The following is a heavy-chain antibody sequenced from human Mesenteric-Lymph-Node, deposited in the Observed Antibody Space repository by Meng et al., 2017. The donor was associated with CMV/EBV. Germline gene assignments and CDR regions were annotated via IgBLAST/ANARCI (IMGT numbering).Heavy chain of an antibody. J-gene: IGHJ6*02. CDR2: IIPIFGTA. D-gene: IGHD5-24*01. V-gene: IGHV1-69*05. Sequence: SVKVSCKASGYTFTSYDINWVRQATGQGLEWMGGIIPIFGTANYAQKFQGRVTITTDESTSTAYMELSSLRSEDTAVYYCARGYTTYYYYYGMDVWGQGTTVTVSS. CDR3: ARGYTTYYYYYGMDV. CDR1: GYTFTSYD.